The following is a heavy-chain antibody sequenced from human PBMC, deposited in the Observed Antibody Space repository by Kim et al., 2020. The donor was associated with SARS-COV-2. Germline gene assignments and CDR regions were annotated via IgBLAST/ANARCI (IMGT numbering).Heavy chain of an antibody. V-gene: IGHV3-23*01. Sequence: GGSLRLSCAASGFTFSNYAMSWVRQAPGKGLEWVSAVTANGAGTYYADSVKGRFTISRDNSKNTLYLQMNSLRAEDTAIYYCAKDYLRKVDYWGQGTLVTVSS. D-gene: IGHD4-17*01. CDR2: VTANGAGT. J-gene: IGHJ4*02. CDR3: AKDYLRKVDY. CDR1: GFTFSNYA.